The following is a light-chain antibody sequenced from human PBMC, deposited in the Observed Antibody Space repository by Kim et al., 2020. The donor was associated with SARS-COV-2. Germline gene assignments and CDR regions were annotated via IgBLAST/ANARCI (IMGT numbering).Light chain of an antibody. CDR3: QAWDSSPVV. J-gene: IGLJ3*02. V-gene: IGLV3-1*01. CDR1: GDKY. Sequence: GDKYACWYQQKPGQSPVLVIYQDNRRPSGIPERFSGSNSGNTATLTISETQTMDEADYYCQAWDSSPVVFGGGTQLTVL. CDR2: QDN.